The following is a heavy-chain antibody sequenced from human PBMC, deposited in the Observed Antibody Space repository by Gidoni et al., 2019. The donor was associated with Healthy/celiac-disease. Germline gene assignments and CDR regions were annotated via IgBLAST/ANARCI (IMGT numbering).Heavy chain of an antibody. CDR1: GSTFTSYG. V-gene: IGHV1-18*01. CDR3: ERDSSGSTYYYYYGMDV. D-gene: IGHD3-10*01. CDR2: ISAYNGNT. Sequence: QVQLVQSGAEVTKPGASVNVSCKASGSTFTSYGLSWVRQAPGQGLEWMGWISAYNGNTNYAQKLQGRVTMTTDTSTSTAYMELRSLRSDDTAVYYGERDSSGSTYYYYYGMDVWGQGTTVTVS. J-gene: IGHJ6*02.